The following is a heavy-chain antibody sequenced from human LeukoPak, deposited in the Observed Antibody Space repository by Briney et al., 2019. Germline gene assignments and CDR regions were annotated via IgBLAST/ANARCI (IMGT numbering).Heavy chain of an antibody. Sequence: SVKVSCKTSGVTFSSYPIRWVRQAPGQGLVWMGGIIPVFGIVNYAQKFQGRVTITADKSTSTAYMELSSLRSEDTAVYYCARVTVAGPGTFDIWGQGTMVSVSS. CDR1: GVTFSSYP. CDR2: IIPVFGIV. J-gene: IGHJ3*02. D-gene: IGHD6-19*01. V-gene: IGHV1-69*10. CDR3: ARVTVAGPGTFDI.